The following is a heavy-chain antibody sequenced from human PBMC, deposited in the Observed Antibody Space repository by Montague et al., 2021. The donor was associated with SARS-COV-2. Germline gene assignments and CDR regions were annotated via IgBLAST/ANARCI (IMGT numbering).Heavy chain of an antibody. CDR1: GGSLNSGGYY. Sequence: TLSLTCTVSGGSLNSGGYYWSWIRQHPGKGLEWIGYIHYSGSTYYNPSLKSRLTISVDTSKNQFSLELSSVTAADTAVYYCARVHFVSSGWYPDAFDIWGQGTMVTVSS. CDR3: ARVHFVSSGWYPDAFDI. D-gene: IGHD6-19*01. V-gene: IGHV4-31*03. J-gene: IGHJ3*02. CDR2: IHYSGST.